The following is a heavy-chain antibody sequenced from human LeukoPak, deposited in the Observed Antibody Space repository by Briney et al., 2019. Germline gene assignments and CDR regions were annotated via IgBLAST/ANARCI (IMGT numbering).Heavy chain of an antibody. J-gene: IGHJ4*02. CDR1: GFTISSYW. Sequence: PGGSLRLSCAAFGFTISSYWMSWVRQAPGKGLEWVANIEQDGSEKYYVDSVKGRFTISRDNAKYSLYLQMNSLRAEDTAVYYCARGKDYDFWGGYQAGFDYWGQGTLVTVSS. D-gene: IGHD3-3*01. V-gene: IGHV3-7*01. CDR3: ARGKDYDFWGGYQAGFDY. CDR2: IEQDGSEK.